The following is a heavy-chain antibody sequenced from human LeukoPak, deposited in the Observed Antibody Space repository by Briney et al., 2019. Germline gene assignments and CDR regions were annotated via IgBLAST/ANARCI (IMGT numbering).Heavy chain of an antibody. J-gene: IGHJ4*02. CDR1: GFTLSNYD. D-gene: IGHD6-13*01. V-gene: IGHV3-30*03. Sequence: GGSLRLSCAASGFTLSNYDMNWVRQAPGKGLEWVAVISYDGSNKYYADSVKGRFTISRDNSKNTLYLQMNSLRAEDTAVYYCARDIAAVPYWGQGTLVTVSS. CDR3: ARDIAAVPY. CDR2: ISYDGSNK.